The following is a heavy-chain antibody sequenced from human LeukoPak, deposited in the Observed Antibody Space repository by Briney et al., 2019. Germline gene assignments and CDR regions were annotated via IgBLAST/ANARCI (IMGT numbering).Heavy chain of an antibody. D-gene: IGHD3-10*01. Sequence: PSETLSLTCTVSGGSIISNRHYWSWIRQPAGKGLEWIGHIYSSGNTKYNPSLKSRLTMSIDSSKNQFSLILTSVTAADTAVYYCARYGELLWFGEGGSNWFDPWGQGTLVTVSS. V-gene: IGHV4-61*09. CDR3: ARYGELLWFGEGGSNWFDP. CDR1: GGSIISNRHY. J-gene: IGHJ5*02. CDR2: IYSSGNT.